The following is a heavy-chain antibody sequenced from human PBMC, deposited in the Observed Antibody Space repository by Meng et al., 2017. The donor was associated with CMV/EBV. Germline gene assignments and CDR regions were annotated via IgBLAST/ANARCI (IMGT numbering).Heavy chain of an antibody. J-gene: IGHJ5*02. CDR3: ARGKSSSWYRMVKANWFDP. CDR1: ISSYY. V-gene: IGHV4-4*07. D-gene: IGHD6-13*01. Sequence: ISSYYWSWIRRPAGKGLEWIGRIYTSWSTNYTPSLKSRVTMSVDTSKNQFSLKLSSVTAADTAVYYCARGKSSSWYRMVKANWFDPWGQGTLVTVSS. CDR2: IYTSWST.